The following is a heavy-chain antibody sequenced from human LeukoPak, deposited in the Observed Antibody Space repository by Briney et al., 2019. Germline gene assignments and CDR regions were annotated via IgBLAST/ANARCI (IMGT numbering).Heavy chain of an antibody. Sequence: SETLSLTCAVYGGSFSGYYWSWIRQPPGKGLEWIGEINHSGSTNYNPSLKSRVTISVDTSKNQFSLKLSSVTAADTAVYYCARGRVRGVINKYYYGMDVWGQGTTVTVSS. V-gene: IGHV4-34*01. D-gene: IGHD3-10*01. CDR2: INHSGST. J-gene: IGHJ6*02. CDR1: GGSFSGYY. CDR3: ARGRVRGVINKYYYGMDV.